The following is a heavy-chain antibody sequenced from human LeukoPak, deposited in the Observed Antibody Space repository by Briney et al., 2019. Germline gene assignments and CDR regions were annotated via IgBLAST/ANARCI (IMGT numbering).Heavy chain of an antibody. J-gene: IGHJ4*02. V-gene: IGHV4-59*01. CDR3: AREPPLRDGYTPAPFDY. CDR1: GGSISSYY. CDR2: IYYSGST. D-gene: IGHD5-24*01. Sequence: SETLSLTCPVSGGSISSYYWSWIRQPPGKGLEWIGYIYYSGSTNYNPSLKSRVTISVDTSKNQFSLKLSSVTAADTAVYYCAREPPLRDGYTPAPFDYWGQGTLVTVSS.